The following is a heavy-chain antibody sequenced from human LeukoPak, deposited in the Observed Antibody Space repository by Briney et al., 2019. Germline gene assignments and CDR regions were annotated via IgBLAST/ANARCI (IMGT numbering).Heavy chain of an antibody. D-gene: IGHD5-18*01. CDR2: IYYSGST. Sequence: SETLSLTCTVSGGSISSYYWSWIRQPPGKGLEWIGYIYYSGSTNYNPSLKSRVTISVDTSKNQFSLKLSSVTAADTAVYYCARAARGASGDYYYYYMDVRGKGTTVTVSS. J-gene: IGHJ6*03. CDR3: ARAARGASGDYYYYYMDV. CDR1: GGSISSYY. V-gene: IGHV4-59*01.